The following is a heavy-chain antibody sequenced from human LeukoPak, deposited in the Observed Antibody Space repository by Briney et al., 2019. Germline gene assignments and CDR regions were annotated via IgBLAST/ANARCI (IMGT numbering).Heavy chain of an antibody. V-gene: IGHV1-18*01. D-gene: IGHD3-10*01. CDR1: GYTFTSYG. Sequence: ASVKVSCKASGYTFTSYGIIWVRQAPGQGLEWMGWISAYNGNTNYAQKLQGRVTMTTDTSTSTAYMELRSLRSDDTAVYYCARDLRSYYGSGSYPFDYWGQGTLVTVSS. J-gene: IGHJ4*02. CDR3: ARDLRSYYGSGSYPFDY. CDR2: ISAYNGNT.